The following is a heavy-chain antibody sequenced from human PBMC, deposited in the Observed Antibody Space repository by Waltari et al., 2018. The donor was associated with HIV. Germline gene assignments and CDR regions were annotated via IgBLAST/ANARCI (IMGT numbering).Heavy chain of an antibody. J-gene: IGHJ3*01. Sequence: QLLDSGGGLVEPGGCLRLPWSASGFIFPGFAMAWVRQAPGKGLEWVSAIRGGGETFYADSVKGRFTISRDNSKNTLYLQMNSLRADDAAVYYCVKDSGRAADVFDLWGQGTMVTVSS. CDR2: IRGGGET. V-gene: IGHV3-23*01. CDR3: VKDSGRAADVFDL. CDR1: GFIFPGFA. D-gene: IGHD3-10*01.